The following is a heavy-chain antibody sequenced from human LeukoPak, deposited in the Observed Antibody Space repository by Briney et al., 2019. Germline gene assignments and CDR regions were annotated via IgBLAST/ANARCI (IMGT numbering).Heavy chain of an antibody. CDR3: AKDDHYGSGSFPTDY. CDR1: GFTFSSYG. J-gene: IGHJ4*02. Sequence: GGSLRLSCAASGFTFSSYGMHWVRQAPGKGLEWVAVISYDGSDKYYADSVKGRFTISRDNSKNTLYLKMNSLRAEDTAVYYCAKDDHYGSGSFPTDYWGQGTLVTVAS. V-gene: IGHV3-30*18. D-gene: IGHD3-10*01. CDR2: ISYDGSDK.